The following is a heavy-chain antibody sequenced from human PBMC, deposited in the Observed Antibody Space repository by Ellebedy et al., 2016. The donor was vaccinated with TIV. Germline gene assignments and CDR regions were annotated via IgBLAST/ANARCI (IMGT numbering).Heavy chain of an antibody. J-gene: IGHJ4*02. V-gene: IGHV3-7*04. CDR3: ARDQAGALDY. CDR1: GFTFSTYW. Sequence: GESLKISCVASGFTFSTYWMGWVRQAPGKGLEWVANIKEDASTKHYADSVKGRFSISTDNTRNSVYLQMNSLRVEDTALYYCARDQAGALDYWGQGTLVTVSS. D-gene: IGHD1-26*01. CDR2: IKEDASTK.